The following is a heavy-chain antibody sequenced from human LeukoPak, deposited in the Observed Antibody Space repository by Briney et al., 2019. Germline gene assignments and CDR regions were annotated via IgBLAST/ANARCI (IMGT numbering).Heavy chain of an antibody. CDR1: GFTFSSYA. D-gene: IGHD3-16*02. CDR2: ISYDGSNK. V-gene: IGHV3-30-3*01. J-gene: IGHJ4*02. CDR3: ARENQDYVWGSYRSSLDY. Sequence: GGSLRLSCAASGFTFSSYAMHWVRQAPGKGLEWVAVISYDGSNKCYADSVKGRFTISGDNSKNTLYLQMNSLRAEDTAVYYCARENQDYVWGSYRSSLDYWGQGTLVTVSS.